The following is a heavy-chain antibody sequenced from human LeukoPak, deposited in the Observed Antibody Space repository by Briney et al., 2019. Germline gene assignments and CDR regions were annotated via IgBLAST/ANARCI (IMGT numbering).Heavy chain of an antibody. Sequence: GGSLRLSCAASGFTFSSYGMHWVRQAPGKGLEWVAVIWYDGSNKYYADSVKGRFTISRDNSKNTLYLQMNSLRAGDTAVYYCAKDHPYSYGLFDYWGQGTLVTVSS. CDR3: AKDHPYSYGLFDY. CDR1: GFTFSSYG. J-gene: IGHJ4*02. D-gene: IGHD5-18*01. CDR2: IWYDGSNK. V-gene: IGHV3-30*02.